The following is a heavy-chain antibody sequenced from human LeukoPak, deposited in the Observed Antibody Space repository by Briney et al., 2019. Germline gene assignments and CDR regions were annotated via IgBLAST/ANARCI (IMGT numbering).Heavy chain of an antibody. CDR1: GFTFRSYW. J-gene: IGHJ3*02. CDR3: ASPNRDIVVVVAPGGDAFDI. CDR2: INGDGSTT. D-gene: IGHD2-15*01. V-gene: IGHV3-74*01. Sequence: PGRSLRLSCAASGFTFRSYWMHWVRQAPGRGLVWVSRINGDGSTTSYADSVKGRFTISRDNAKNTLYLQMNSLRAEDTAVYYCASPNRDIVVVVAPGGDAFDIWGQGTMVTVSS.